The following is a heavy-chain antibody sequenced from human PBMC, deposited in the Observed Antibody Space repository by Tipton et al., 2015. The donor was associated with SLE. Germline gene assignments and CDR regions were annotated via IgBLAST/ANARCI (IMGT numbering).Heavy chain of an antibody. CDR1: GGAISSSSYY. CDR2: IYYSGST. V-gene: IGHV4-39*01. J-gene: IGHJ3*02. CDR3: ASGDIVVVPAAPFRGDAFDI. Sequence: TLSLICTVSGGAISSSSYYWGWIRQPPGQGLEWIGSIYYSGSTYYNPSLKSRVTISVDTSKNQFPMKLSSVTAVDTAVYYCASGDIVVVPAAPFRGDAFDIWGQGTMVPVSS. D-gene: IGHD2-2*01.